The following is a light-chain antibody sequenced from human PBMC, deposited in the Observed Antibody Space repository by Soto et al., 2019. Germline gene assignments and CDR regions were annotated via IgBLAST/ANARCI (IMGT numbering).Light chain of an antibody. CDR1: QNLKFNS. CDR3: QQCTSSPLT. CDR2: GAS. J-gene: IGKJ4*01. V-gene: IGKV3-20*01. Sequence: EIVLTQSPGTLSLSPGERATLSCRASQNLKFNSLAWYQQKPGQAPRLLIHGASNRATDIPDRFSGSGSGTDFTLTINRLEPEDFAVYFCQQCTSSPLTFGGGTKVDI.